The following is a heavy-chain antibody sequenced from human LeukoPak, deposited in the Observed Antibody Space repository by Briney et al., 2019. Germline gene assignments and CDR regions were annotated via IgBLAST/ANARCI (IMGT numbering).Heavy chain of an antibody. CDR3: ARRSAGEYYDILTGYYIWADYFDY. V-gene: IGHV4-39*01. Sequence: SETLSLTCTVSGGSISSGSYYWGWIRQPPGKGLEWIGSIYYSGSTYYNPSLKSRVTISVDTSKNQFSLKLSSVTAADTAAYYCARRSAGEYYDILTGYYIWADYFDYWGQGTLVTVSS. CDR2: IYYSGST. CDR1: GGSISSGSYY. J-gene: IGHJ4*02. D-gene: IGHD3-9*01.